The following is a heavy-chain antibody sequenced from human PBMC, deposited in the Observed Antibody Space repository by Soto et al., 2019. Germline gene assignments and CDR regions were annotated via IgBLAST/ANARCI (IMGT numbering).Heavy chain of an antibody. V-gene: IGHV3-21*01. J-gene: IGHJ6*02. Sequence: EVQLVESGGGLVKPGGSLRLSCAASGSTFSSYSMNWVRQAPGKGLEWVSSISSSSSYIYYADSVKGRFTISRDNAKNSLYLQMNSLRAEDTAVYYCARDWVGYCSSTSCYSDYYYGMDVWGQGTTVTVSS. CDR3: ARDWVGYCSSTSCYSDYYYGMDV. CDR2: ISSSSSYI. CDR1: GSTFSSYS. D-gene: IGHD2-2*01.